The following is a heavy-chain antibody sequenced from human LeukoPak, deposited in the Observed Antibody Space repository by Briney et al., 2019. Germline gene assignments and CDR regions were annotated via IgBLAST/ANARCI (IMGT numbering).Heavy chain of an antibody. CDR2: IYSGGST. D-gene: IGHD3-16*01. CDR3: ASQGGALVDY. CDR1: GFTVSSNY. J-gene: IGHJ4*02. Sequence: GGSLRPSCAASGFTVSSNYMSWVRQAPGKGLEWVSVIYSGGSTYYADSVKGRFTISRDNSKNTLYLQMNSLRAEDTAVYYCASQGGALVDYWGQGTLVTVSS. V-gene: IGHV3-53*01.